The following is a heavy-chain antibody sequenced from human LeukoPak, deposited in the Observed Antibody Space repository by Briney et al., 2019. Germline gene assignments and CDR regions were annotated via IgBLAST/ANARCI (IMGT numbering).Heavy chain of an antibody. CDR2: ICGSGGST. Sequence: GGSLRLSCAASGFTFSSYAMSWVRQAPGKGLEWVSAICGSGGSTYYADSVKGRFTISRDNSKNTLYLQMNSLRAEDTAVYYCARILGYCSGGSCLSSYGMDVWGQGTTVTVS. V-gene: IGHV3-23*01. CDR1: GFTFSSYA. J-gene: IGHJ6*02. CDR3: ARILGYCSGGSCLSSYGMDV. D-gene: IGHD2-15*01.